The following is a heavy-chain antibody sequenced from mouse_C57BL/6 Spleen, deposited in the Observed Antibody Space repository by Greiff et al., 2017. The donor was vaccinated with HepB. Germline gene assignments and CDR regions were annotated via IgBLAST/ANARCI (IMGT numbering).Heavy chain of an antibody. D-gene: IGHD2-3*01. J-gene: IGHJ3*01. V-gene: IGHV5-12*01. CDR3: ARRDGYYVGFAY. CDR2: ISNGGGST. Sequence: EVQLVESGGGLVQPGGSLKLSCAASGFTFSDYYMYWVRQTPEKRLEWVAYISNGGGSTYYPDTVKGRFTISRDNAKNTLYLQMSRLKSEDTAMYYCARRDGYYVGFAYWGQGTLVTVSA. CDR1: GFTFSDYY.